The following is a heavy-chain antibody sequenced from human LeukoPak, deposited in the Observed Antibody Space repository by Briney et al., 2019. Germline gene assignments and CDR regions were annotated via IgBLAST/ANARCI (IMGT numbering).Heavy chain of an antibody. CDR3: ARDRPKAYYYDSSGYAL. D-gene: IGHD3-22*01. V-gene: IGHV1-2*02. J-gene: IGHJ4*02. CDR2: INPNSGGT. CDR1: GYTFTGYY. Sequence: ASVKVSCKASGYTFTGYYMHWVRQAPGQGLEWMGWINPNSGGTNYAQKFQSRVTMTRDTSISTAYMELSRLRSDDTAVYYCARDRPKAYYYDSSGYALWGQGTLVTVSS.